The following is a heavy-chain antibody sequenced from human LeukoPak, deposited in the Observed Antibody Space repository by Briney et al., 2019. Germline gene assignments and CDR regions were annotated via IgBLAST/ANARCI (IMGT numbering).Heavy chain of an antibody. D-gene: IGHD6-13*01. V-gene: IGHV1-8*01. J-gene: IGHJ6*02. Sequence: GASVKVSCKASGYTFTSYDINRVRQATGQGLEWMGWMNPNSANTGYAQKFQGRVTMTRNTSISTAYMELSSLRSEDTAVYYCARLASSSWPLYYYYGMDVWGQGTTVTVSS. CDR2: MNPNSANT. CDR3: ARLASSSWPLYYYYGMDV. CDR1: GYTFTSYD.